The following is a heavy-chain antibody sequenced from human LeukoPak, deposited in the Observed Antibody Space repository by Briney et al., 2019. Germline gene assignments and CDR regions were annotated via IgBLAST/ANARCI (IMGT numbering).Heavy chain of an antibody. CDR2: ISGIGGST. D-gene: IGHD3-10*01. J-gene: IGHJ4*02. CDR3: AKPMVRGVINQYYFDY. CDR1: GFTFSSYA. V-gene: IGHV3-23*01. Sequence: PGGSLRLSCAASGFTFSSYAMSWVRHAPGKGLEWVSAISGIGGSTYYADSVKGRFTISRDNSKNTLYLQMNSLRAEDTAVYYCAKPMVRGVINQYYFDYWGQGALVTVSS.